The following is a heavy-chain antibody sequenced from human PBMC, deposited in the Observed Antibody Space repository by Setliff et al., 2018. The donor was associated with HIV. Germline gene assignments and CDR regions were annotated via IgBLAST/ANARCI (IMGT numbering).Heavy chain of an antibody. V-gene: IGHV4-34*01. CDR1: GESFSAYF. CDR2: INHSGNT. Sequence: PSETLSLTCAVYGESFSAYFWNWIRQPPGKGLEWIGEINHSGNTNYNPSLKSRVTISVDTSKNQFSLKLSSVTAADTAVYYCARGMRGGATHYYYYYMDVWGKGTTVTVSS. J-gene: IGHJ6*03. D-gene: IGHD3-16*01. CDR3: ARGMRGGATHYYYYYMDV.